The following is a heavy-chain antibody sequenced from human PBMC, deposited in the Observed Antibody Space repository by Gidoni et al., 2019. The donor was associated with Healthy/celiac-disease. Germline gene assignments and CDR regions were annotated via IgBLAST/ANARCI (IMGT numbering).Heavy chain of an antibody. D-gene: IGHD2-15*01. Sequence: QVQLVQSGAEVKKPGSSVKVSCKAAGGTFSSYAISWVRQAPGQGLEGMGRIIPILGIANYAQKFQGRVTITADKSTSTAYMELSSLRSEDTAVYYCARGNNYSPCMDVWGQGTTVTVSS. J-gene: IGHJ6*02. V-gene: IGHV1-69*04. CDR3: ARGNNYSPCMDV. CDR1: GGTFSSYA. CDR2: IIPILGIA.